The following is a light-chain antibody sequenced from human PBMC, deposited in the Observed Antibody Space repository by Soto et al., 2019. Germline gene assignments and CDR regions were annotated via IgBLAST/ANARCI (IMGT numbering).Light chain of an antibody. J-gene: IGKJ4*01. Sequence: DIQMTQSPSSLSASVGDRFTITCRASQGISNYLAWYQQKPGKVPKLLIYAASTLQSGVPSRFSGSGSGTDFTLTISSLQSEDFAVYYCQQYNDWPRRLTFGGGTKVEIK. V-gene: IGKV1-27*01. CDR3: QQYNDWPRRLT. CDR1: QGISNY. CDR2: AAS.